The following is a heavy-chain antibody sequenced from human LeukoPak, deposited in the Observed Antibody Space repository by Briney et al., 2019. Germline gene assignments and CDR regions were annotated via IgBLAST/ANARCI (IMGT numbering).Heavy chain of an antibody. D-gene: IGHD3-10*01. J-gene: IGHJ5*02. V-gene: IGHV1-18*01. Sequence: ASVKVSCKPSGYTFTSYGISWVRQAPGQGLEWMGWISAYNGNTNYAQKLQGRVTMTTDTSTSTAYMELRSLRSDDTAVYYCARLYGSGSYPSWFDPWGQGTLVTVSS. CDR3: ARLYGSGSYPSWFDP. CDR2: ISAYNGNT. CDR1: GYTFTSYG.